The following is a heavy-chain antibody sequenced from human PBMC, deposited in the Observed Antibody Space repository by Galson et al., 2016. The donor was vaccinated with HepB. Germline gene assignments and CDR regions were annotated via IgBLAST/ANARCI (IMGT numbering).Heavy chain of an antibody. CDR2: IPYDGSYK. Sequence: SLRLSCAASGFIFGNYAMTWVRQAPGEGLEWLAVIPYDGSYKHYADSVKGRFTISRDYSRNTLFLQMNSLRADDSAMYYCARLSNWFDPWGQGTLVTVSS. CDR3: ARLSNWFDP. V-gene: IGHV3-30-3*01. J-gene: IGHJ5*02. CDR1: GFIFGNYA.